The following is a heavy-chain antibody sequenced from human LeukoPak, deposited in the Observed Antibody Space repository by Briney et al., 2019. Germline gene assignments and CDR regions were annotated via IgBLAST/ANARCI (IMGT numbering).Heavy chain of an antibody. J-gene: IGHJ4*02. CDR2: INHSGST. CDR1: GGSFSGYY. Sequence: PSETLSLTCAVYGGSFSGYYWSWIRQPPGKGLEWIGEINHSGSTNYNPSLKSRVTISVDTSKNQFSLKLSSVTAADTAVYYCARGLRGSSAPVKYYFDYWGQGTLVTVSS. D-gene: IGHD2-2*01. CDR3: ARGLRGSSAPVKYYFDY. V-gene: IGHV4-34*01.